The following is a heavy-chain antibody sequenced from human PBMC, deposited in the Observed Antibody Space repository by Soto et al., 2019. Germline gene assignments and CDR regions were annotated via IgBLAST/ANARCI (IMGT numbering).Heavy chain of an antibody. CDR3: ARTSREYSSGWPILSPYGMDV. Sequence: ASVKVSCKASGYTFTGYYMHWVRQAPGQGLEWMGWINPNSGGTNYAQKFQGWVTMTRDTSIGTAYMELSRLRSDDTAVYYCARTSREYSSGWPILSPYGMDVWGQGTTVTVSS. V-gene: IGHV1-2*04. CDR1: GYTFTGYY. CDR2: INPNSGGT. D-gene: IGHD6-19*01. J-gene: IGHJ6*02.